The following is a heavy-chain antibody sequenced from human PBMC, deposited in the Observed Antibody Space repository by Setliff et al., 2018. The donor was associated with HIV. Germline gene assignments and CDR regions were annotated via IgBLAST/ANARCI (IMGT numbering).Heavy chain of an antibody. D-gene: IGHD1-26*01. CDR2: IYHSGST. CDR3: AREDRWELPDAFDI. J-gene: IGHJ3*02. Sequence: SETLSLTCIVSGYSISSGYYWGWIRQPPGKGLEWIGTIYHSGSTYYNPSLKSRVTISIDKSKNQFSLKLSSVTAADTAVYYCAREDRWELPDAFDIWGQGTMVTVSS. CDR1: GYSISSGYY. V-gene: IGHV4-38-2*02.